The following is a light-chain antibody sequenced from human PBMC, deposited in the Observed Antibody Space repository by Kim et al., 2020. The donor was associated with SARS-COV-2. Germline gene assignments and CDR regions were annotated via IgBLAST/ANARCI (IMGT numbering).Light chain of an antibody. Sequence: LTQPASVSGSLGQSITISCTGTSTDVGGYDFVSRYQQYPGKAPKLIIYEVSKWPSGVSNRFSGSKSGNTASLTISGLQAEDEADYYCTSYTIRSTYVFGTGTKVTVL. CDR3: TSYTIRSTYV. J-gene: IGLJ1*01. V-gene: IGLV2-14*03. CDR1: STDVGGYDF. CDR2: EVS.